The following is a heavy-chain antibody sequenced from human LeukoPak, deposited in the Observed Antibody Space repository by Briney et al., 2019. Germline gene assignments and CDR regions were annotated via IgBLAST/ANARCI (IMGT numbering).Heavy chain of an antibody. J-gene: IGHJ4*02. D-gene: IGHD3-10*02. CDR2: MWPGDSDT. CDR3: ARPVDSAVRGVIPYYFDY. Sequence: GESLKISCTGSGYNFTSYWIGWVRQMPGKGLEWMGIMWPGDSDTRYNPSFQGQVTISADKSISTAYLQWSSLKASDTAMYYCARPVDSAVRGVIPYYFDYWGQGTLVTVSS. CDR1: GYNFTSYW. V-gene: IGHV5-51*01.